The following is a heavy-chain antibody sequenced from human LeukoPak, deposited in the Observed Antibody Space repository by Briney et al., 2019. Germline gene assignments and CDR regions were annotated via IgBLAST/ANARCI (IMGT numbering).Heavy chain of an antibody. Sequence: SETLSLTCAVYGGSFSGYYWSWIRQPPGKGLQWIGEINHSGTTNYNPSLKSRVTISVDTSQNQFSLKLSSVTAADTAVYYCARARGIVVVVAEDCYFDYWGQGTLVAVSS. CDR2: INHSGTT. D-gene: IGHD2-15*01. CDR3: ARARGIVVVVAEDCYFDY. J-gene: IGHJ4*02. CDR1: GGSFSGYY. V-gene: IGHV4-34*01.